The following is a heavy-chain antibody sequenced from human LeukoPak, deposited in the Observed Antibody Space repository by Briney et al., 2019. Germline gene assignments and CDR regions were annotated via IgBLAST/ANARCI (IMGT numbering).Heavy chain of an antibody. V-gene: IGHV1-2*02. CDR2: INPNSGGT. CDR1: AYTFTGYY. D-gene: IGHD3-22*01. CDR3: ASPQYYYGSSGYYKEYFQH. Sequence: ASVKVSCKASAYTFTGYYMHWVRQAPGQGLEWMGWINPNSGGTNYAQKFQGRVTMTRDTSISTAYMELSRLRSDDTAVYYCASPQYYYGSSGYYKEYFQHWGQGTLVTVSS. J-gene: IGHJ1*01.